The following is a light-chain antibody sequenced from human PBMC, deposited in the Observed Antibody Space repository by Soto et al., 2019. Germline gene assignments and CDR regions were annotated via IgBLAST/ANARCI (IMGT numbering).Light chain of an antibody. V-gene: IGLV1-51*01. Sequence: QSVLTQSPSVSAAPGQKGTISCSGSSSNIGNNYVSWYQQLPGTAPKLLIYDNNKRPSGIPDRFSGSKSGTSGTLDITGLQTGGEADYYCATWDGSRPGEVFGGGTKLTVL. CDR2: DNN. CDR1: SSNIGNNY. J-gene: IGLJ2*01. CDR3: ATWDGSRPGEV.